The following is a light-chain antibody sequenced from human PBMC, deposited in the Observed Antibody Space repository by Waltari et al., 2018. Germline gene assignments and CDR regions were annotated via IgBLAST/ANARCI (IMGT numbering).Light chain of an antibody. V-gene: IGKV1-39*01. CDR2: DTS. CDR1: QSVRNF. J-gene: IGKJ1*01. CDR3: QQGYMTPRT. Sequence: DIQMTQSPSSLSASVGDRVTITCRASQSVRNFVNWYQQEPGKAPKLLIYDTSSLQTGVPSRFSGSGSGTDFTLSISSLQPEDFAIYFCQQGYMTPRTFGQGTKVEIK.